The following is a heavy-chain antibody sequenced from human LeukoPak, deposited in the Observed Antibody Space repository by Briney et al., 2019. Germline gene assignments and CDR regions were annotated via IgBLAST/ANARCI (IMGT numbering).Heavy chain of an antibody. Sequence: ASVKVSCKASAYTFATYGCCWVQQAPGHGLEWMGWISANTGKTDYAQQFQGRVAMTTDTSTSTAYMELRSLRPNATAVYFCAKVAGDRMDYWGQGTLVTVSS. CDR2: ISANTGKT. CDR3: AKVAGDRMDY. D-gene: IGHD6-13*01. J-gene: IGHJ4*02. CDR1: AYTFATYG. V-gene: IGHV1-18*01.